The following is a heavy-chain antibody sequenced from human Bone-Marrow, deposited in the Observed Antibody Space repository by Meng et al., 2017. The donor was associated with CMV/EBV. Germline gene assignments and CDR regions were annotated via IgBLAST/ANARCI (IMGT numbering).Heavy chain of an antibody. Sequence: GGSLRLSCAASGFTFSSYWMSWVRQAPGKGLEWVANIKQDGSEKYYVDSVKGRFTIYRDNSKNTLYLQMNSLRAEETALYYCARGPSGSFGGVDYWGPGTLVTVSS. J-gene: IGHJ4*02. CDR2: IKQDGSEK. D-gene: IGHD1-26*01. CDR3: ARGPSGSFGGVDY. CDR1: GFTFSSYW. V-gene: IGHV3-7*03.